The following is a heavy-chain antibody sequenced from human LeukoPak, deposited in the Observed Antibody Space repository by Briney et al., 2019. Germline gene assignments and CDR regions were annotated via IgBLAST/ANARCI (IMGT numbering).Heavy chain of an antibody. CDR1: GGSVSSGSYY. J-gene: IGHJ6*02. V-gene: IGHV4-61*01. Sequence: PSETLSLTCTVSGGSVSSGSYYWSWIRQPPGKGLEWIGYIYYSGSTNYNPSLKSRVTISVDTSKNQFSLKLSSVTAADTAVYYCASIAATGYYGMDVWGQGTTVTVSS. CDR2: IYYSGST. D-gene: IGHD2-21*01. CDR3: ASIAATGYYGMDV.